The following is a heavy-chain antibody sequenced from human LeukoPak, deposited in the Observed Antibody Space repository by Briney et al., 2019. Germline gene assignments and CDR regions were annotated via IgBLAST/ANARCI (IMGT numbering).Heavy chain of an antibody. CDR1: GGSISSSSYY. Sequence: SETLPLTCTVSGGSISSSSYYWRWIRQPPGKGLEWIGSLYYTGSTYYNPSLKSRVTISVDTSKNQFSLKLSSVTAADTAVYYCARYYYDSSGYYYADYWGQGTLVTVSS. CDR2: LYYTGST. J-gene: IGHJ4*02. D-gene: IGHD3-22*01. CDR3: ARYYYDSSGYYYADY. V-gene: IGHV4-39*01.